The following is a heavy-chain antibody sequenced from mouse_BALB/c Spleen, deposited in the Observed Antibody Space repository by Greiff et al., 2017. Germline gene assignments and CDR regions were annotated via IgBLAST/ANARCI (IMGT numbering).Heavy chain of an antibody. J-gene: IGHJ2*01. D-gene: IGHD1-2*01. CDR3: ARNYGPYYFDY. CDR1: GFTFSSYT. CDR2: ISNGGGST. V-gene: IGHV5-12-2*01. Sequence: EVKLVASGGGLVQPGGSLKLSCAASGFTFSSYTMSWVRQTPEKRLEWVAYISNGGGSTYYPDTVKGRFTIARDNAKNTLYLQMSSLKSEDTAMYYCARNYGPYYFDYWGQGTTLTVSS.